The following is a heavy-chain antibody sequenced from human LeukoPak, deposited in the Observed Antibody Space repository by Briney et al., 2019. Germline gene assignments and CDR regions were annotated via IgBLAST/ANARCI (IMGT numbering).Heavy chain of an antibody. J-gene: IGHJ4*02. V-gene: IGHV3-21*04. CDR2: ISSSSSYI. CDR1: GFTFSSYS. D-gene: IGHD3-22*01. CDR3: ARQDDSSGYYGD. Sequence: GGSLRLSCAASGFTFSSYSMNWVRQAPGKGLEWVSSISSSSSYIYYADSVKGRFTISRDNAKNSLYLQMNSLRAEDTAIYYCARQDDSSGYYGDWGQGTLVTVSS.